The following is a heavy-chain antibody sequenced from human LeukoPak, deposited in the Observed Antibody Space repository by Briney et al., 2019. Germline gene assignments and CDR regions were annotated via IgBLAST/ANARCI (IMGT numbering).Heavy chain of an antibody. J-gene: IGHJ3*02. V-gene: IGHV4-39*07. CDR2: IYYSGST. CDR3: ARTLPNKWPNDAFDI. D-gene: IGHD5-12*01. CDR1: GGSISSSSYY. Sequence: MASETLSLTCTVSGGSISSSSYYWGWVRQPPGKGLEWIGSIYYSGSTYYNPPLKSRVTISLDTSKNQFSLKLSSVTAADTAVYYCARTLPNKWPNDAFDIWGQGTMVIVSS.